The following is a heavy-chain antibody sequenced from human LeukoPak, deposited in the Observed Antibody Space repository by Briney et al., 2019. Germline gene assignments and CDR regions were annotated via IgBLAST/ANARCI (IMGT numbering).Heavy chain of an antibody. CDR2: ISYDGSNK. CDR1: GFTFSSYA. V-gene: IGHV3-30-3*01. Sequence: GGSLRLSCAASGFTFSSYAMHWVRQAPGKGLEWVAVISYDGSNKYYADSVKGRFTISRDNSKNTLYLQMNSLRAEDTAVYYCARDPGLGELYYYGMDVWGQGTTVTVSS. D-gene: IGHD3-10*01. J-gene: IGHJ6*02. CDR3: ARDPGLGELYYYGMDV.